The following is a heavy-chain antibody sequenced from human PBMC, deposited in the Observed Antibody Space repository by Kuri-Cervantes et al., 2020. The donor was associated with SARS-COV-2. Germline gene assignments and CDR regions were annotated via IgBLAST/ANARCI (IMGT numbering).Heavy chain of an antibody. CDR3: ASSIVVVPAASREYAFDI. V-gene: IGHV4-31*03. Sequence: SETLSLTCTVSGGSISSGGYYWSWIRQHPGKGLEWIGYIDYSGSTYYNPSLKSRVTISVDTSKNQFSLKLSTVTAADTAVYYCASSIVVVPAASREYAFDIWGQGTMVTVSS. CDR1: GGSISSGGYY. D-gene: IGHD2-2*01. CDR2: IDYSGST. J-gene: IGHJ3*02.